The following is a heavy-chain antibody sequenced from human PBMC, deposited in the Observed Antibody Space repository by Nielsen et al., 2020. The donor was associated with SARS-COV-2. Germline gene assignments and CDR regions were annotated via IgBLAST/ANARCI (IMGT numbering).Heavy chain of an antibody. CDR1: GFDFSHHG. D-gene: IGHD3-16*01. CDR3: ARNPNYGNEFIIDS. V-gene: IGHV3-33*05. CDR2: ISYEGRNR. J-gene: IGHJ5*01. Sequence: GGSLRLSCAASGFDFSHHGIHWVRQAPGKGLEWVAHISYEGRNRGYADSVKGRFTISRDNSKNTGFLQMNSLRPEDTAFYFCARNPNYGNEFIIDSWGQGTLVTVSS.